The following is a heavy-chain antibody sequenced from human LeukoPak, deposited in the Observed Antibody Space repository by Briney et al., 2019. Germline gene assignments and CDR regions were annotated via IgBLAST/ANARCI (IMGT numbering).Heavy chain of an antibody. D-gene: IGHD7-27*01. J-gene: IGHJ1*01. Sequence: GGSLRLPCAASGFTFSSYGMSWVRQVPGKGLQWVSAISGSGDTPYYTDSVKGRFTISRDNSKNTIYLQMNSLRAEDTAVYYCAKAPISNWGSLFENWGQGTQVIVSA. CDR1: GFTFSSYG. CDR2: ISGSGDTP. V-gene: IGHV3-23*01. CDR3: AKAPISNWGSLFEN.